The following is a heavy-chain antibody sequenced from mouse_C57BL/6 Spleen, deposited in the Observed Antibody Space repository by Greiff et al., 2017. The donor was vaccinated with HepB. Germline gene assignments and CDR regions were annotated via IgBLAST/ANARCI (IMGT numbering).Heavy chain of an antibody. CDR2: INPNNGGT. J-gene: IGHJ4*01. D-gene: IGHD2-2*01. V-gene: IGHV1-53*01. CDR3: ARGGLRQGYYAMDY. Sequence: VQLQQPGPELVKPGASVKLSCKASGYTFTSYWMHWVKQRPGQGLEWIGNINPNNGGTNYNEKFKSKATLTVDKSSSTAYMQLSSLTSEDSAVYYCARGGLRQGYYAMDYWGQGTSVTVSS. CDR1: GYTFTSYW.